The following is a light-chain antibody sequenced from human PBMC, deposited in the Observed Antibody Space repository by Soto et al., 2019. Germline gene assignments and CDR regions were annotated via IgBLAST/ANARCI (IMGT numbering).Light chain of an antibody. CDR2: GAS. Sequence: IVVSQSAVPLSGFTGESATLSCRASQYVSSNLAWYQQKPGQAPRLLIYGASTRATGIPARFSGSGSGTEFNLTITSLQSEDFAVYYCPQSSKWPIPFGQGTRLEIK. V-gene: IGKV3-15*01. J-gene: IGKJ5*01. CDR1: QYVSSN. CDR3: PQSSKWPIP.